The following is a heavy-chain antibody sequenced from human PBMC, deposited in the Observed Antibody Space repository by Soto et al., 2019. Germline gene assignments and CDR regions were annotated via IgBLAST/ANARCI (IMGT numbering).Heavy chain of an antibody. CDR3: AKEGAP. J-gene: IGHJ5*02. Sequence: EVQLVESGGGLVQPGRSLRLSCAASGFTFDDYAMHWVRQAPGKGLEWVSGISWNSGSIGYADSVKGRFTISRDNAKNSLYLQMNSLRAEDTALYYCAKEGAPWGQGTLVTVSS. V-gene: IGHV3-9*01. CDR1: GFTFDDYA. CDR2: ISWNSGSI. D-gene: IGHD3-16*01.